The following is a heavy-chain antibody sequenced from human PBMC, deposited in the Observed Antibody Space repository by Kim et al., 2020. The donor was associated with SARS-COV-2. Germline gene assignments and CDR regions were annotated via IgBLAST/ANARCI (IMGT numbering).Heavy chain of an antibody. V-gene: IGHV4-59*01. Sequence: SETLSLTCTVSGGSISSYYWSWIRQPPGKGLEWIGYIYYSGSTNYNPSLKSRVTISVDTSKNQFSLKLSSVTAADMAVYYCARDWKGSFFDYWGQGTLVTVSS. CDR2: IYYSGST. J-gene: IGHJ4*02. CDR1: GGSISSYY. CDR3: ARDWKGSFFDY. D-gene: IGHD3-10*01.